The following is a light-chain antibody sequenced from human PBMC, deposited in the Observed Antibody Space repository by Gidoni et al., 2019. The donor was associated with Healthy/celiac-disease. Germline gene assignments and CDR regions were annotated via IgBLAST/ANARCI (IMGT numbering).Light chain of an antibody. CDR1: SSNIGAGYD. CDR2: GNS. CDR3: QSYDSSLSAPYV. Sequence: QSVLTQPPSAAGAPGQRVTISCTGSSSNIGAGYDVHWYQQLPGTAPNLLIYGNSHRPSGVPDRFSGSKSGTSASLAITGLQAEDEADYYCQSYDSSLSAPYVFGTGTKVTVL. V-gene: IGLV1-40*01. J-gene: IGLJ1*01.